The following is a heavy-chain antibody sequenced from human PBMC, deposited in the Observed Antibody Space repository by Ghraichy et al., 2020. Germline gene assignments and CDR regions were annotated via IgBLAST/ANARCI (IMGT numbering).Heavy chain of an antibody. D-gene: IGHD2-15*01. J-gene: IGHJ6*02. V-gene: IGHV3-15*01. CDR2: IKSKTDGGTT. Sequence: GESLNISCAASGFTFSNAWMSWVRQAPGKGLEWVGRIKSKTDGGTTDYAAPVKGRFTISRDDSKNTLYLQMNSLKTEDTAVYYCTTDQVVEERYYYYGMDVWGQGTTVTVSS. CDR1: GFTFSNAW. CDR3: TTDQVVEERYYYYGMDV.